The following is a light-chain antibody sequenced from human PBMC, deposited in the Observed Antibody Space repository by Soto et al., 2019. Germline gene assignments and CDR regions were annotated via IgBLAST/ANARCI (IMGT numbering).Light chain of an antibody. CDR3: LQDYNYLLT. J-gene: IGKJ4*01. CDR2: AAS. V-gene: IGKV1-6*01. Sequence: AIQMTQSPSSLSASVGDRVTITCRASQGIRNDLGWHQQEPGEAPKLLIYAASYLQSGVPSRFSGSGSGTDFTLTISSLQPEDFATYYCLQDYNYLLTFGGGTKVDIK. CDR1: QGIRND.